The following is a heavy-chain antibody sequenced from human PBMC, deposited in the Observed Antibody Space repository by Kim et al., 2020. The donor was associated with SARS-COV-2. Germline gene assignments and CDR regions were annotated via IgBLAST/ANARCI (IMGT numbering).Heavy chain of an antibody. CDR3: AKDMGDIVVVPAALMGYMDV. Sequence: GGSLRLSCAASGFTFSSYGMRWVRQAPGKGLEWVAVISYDGSNKYYADSVKGRFTISRDNSKNTLYLQMNSLRAEATAVYYCAKDMGDIVVVPAALMGYMDVWGKGTTVTVSS. V-gene: IGHV3-30*18. D-gene: IGHD2-2*01. CDR1: GFTFSSYG. CDR2: ISYDGSNK. J-gene: IGHJ6*03.